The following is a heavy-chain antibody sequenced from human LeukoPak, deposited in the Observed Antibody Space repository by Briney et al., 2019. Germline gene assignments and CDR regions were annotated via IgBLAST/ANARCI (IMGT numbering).Heavy chain of an antibody. D-gene: IGHD4-17*01. J-gene: IGHJ4*02. CDR3: TRDRTTVTLFDY. CDR2: INGDGSIT. CDR1: GFTFSSYW. V-gene: IGHV3-74*01. Sequence: GGPLRLSCAASGFTFSSYWMHWVRQAPGKGLVWVSRINGDGSITGYADSVKGRLTVSRDNAKNTLYLQMNSLGAEDTAVYFRTRDRTTVTLFDYWGQGTLVTVSS.